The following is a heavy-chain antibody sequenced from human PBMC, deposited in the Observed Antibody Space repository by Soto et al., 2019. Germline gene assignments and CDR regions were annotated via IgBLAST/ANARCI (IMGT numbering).Heavy chain of an antibody. D-gene: IGHD6-6*01. V-gene: IGHV3-30*18. J-gene: IGHJ4*02. CDR3: AKDIFHLFGRAAPEFDY. CDR1: GFTFSNFG. CDR2: ISYDGFNK. Sequence: QVQLVESGGGVVQPGKSLRLSCAASGFTFSNFGMHWLRQAPGKGLEWVAVISYDGFNKYYADSVKGRFTISRDNSKNMLYLQMNSLGPEDTAVFYCAKDIFHLFGRAAPEFDYWGQGTLVTVSS.